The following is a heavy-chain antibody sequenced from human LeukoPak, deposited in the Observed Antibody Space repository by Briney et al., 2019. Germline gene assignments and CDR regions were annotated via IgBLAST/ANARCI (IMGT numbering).Heavy chain of an antibody. CDR2: IIPIFGTA. CDR3: ARDHGRVYDFWVPFDP. CDR1: GGTFSSYA. Sequence: SVKVSCKASGGTFSSYAISWVRQAPGQGLEWMGGIIPIFGTANYAQKLQGRVTMTTDTSTSTAYMELRSLRSDDTAVYYCARDHGRVYDFWVPFDPWGQGTLVTVSS. J-gene: IGHJ5*02. V-gene: IGHV1-69*05. D-gene: IGHD3-3*01.